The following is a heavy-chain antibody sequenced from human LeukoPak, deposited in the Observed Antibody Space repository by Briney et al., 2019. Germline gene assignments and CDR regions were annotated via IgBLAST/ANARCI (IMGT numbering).Heavy chain of an antibody. CDR1: GFIFSDYY. Sequence: GGSLRLSCAASGFIFSDYYMSWIRQAPGKGLEWVSYISSSGSPIYYADSVKGRFTISRDNAKNSLYLQMNSLTADDTALYYCARLTGPQWLLLPFWFDSWGQGTLVTVSS. J-gene: IGHJ5*01. CDR2: ISSSGSPI. CDR3: ARLTGPQWLLLPFWFDS. V-gene: IGHV3-11*04. D-gene: IGHD3-22*01.